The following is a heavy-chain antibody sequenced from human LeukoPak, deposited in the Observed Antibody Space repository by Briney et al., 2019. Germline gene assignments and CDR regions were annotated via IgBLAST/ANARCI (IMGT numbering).Heavy chain of an antibody. CDR3: ARDRGDGYNPTFDY. J-gene: IGHJ4*02. Sequence: PSETLSLTCTVSGGSISSYYWSWIRQPPGKGLEWIGYIYYSGSTNYNPSLKSRVTISVDTSKNPFSLKLSSVTAADTAVYYCARDRGDGYNPTFDYWGQGTLVTVSS. V-gene: IGHV4-59*01. CDR2: IYYSGST. CDR1: GGSISSYY. D-gene: IGHD5-24*01.